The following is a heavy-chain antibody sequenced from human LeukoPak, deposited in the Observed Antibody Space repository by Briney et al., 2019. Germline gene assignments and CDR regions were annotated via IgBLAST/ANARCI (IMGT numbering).Heavy chain of an antibody. CDR1: GFTFSSYG. CDR3: ARGNVAVARNLIDF. J-gene: IGHJ4*02. Sequence: PGGSLRLSCAASGFTFSSYGMHWVRQAPGKGLEWVAVILYDGSSTDYADSVKGRFTMSRDNAKNTLYLQMNSLRPEDTGIYYCARGNVAVARNLIDFWGQGTLVTVSS. V-gene: IGHV3-30*19. CDR2: ILYDGSST. D-gene: IGHD6-19*01.